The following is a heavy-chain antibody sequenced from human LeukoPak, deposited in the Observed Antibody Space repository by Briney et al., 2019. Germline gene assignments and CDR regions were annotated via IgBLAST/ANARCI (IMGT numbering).Heavy chain of an antibody. D-gene: IGHD2-15*01. J-gene: IGHJ4*02. Sequence: GGSLRLSCAASGFTFSNYWMHWVRQAPGKGLVWVSRIKNDGSSTDYADSVKGRFTISRDNAKNTLYLQMNSLRVEDTAVYYCARASRGIAANLCFDYWGQGTLVTVSS. CDR3: ARASRGIAANLCFDY. CDR2: IKNDGSST. V-gene: IGHV3-74*01. CDR1: GFTFSNYW.